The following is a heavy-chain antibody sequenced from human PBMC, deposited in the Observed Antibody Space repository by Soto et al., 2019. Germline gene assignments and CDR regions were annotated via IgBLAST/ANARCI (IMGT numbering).Heavy chain of an antibody. D-gene: IGHD3-10*01. CDR1: GFTFSSYG. CDR3: AAWFGAFDY. Sequence: QVQLVESGGGVVQPGRSLRLSCAASGFTFSSYGMHWVRQAPGKGLEWVAVISYDGSNKYYADSVKGRFTISRDNSKNTVELYMKSLRAEDTAVYYCAAWFGAFDYWGQGTLVTVSS. CDR2: ISYDGSNK. V-gene: IGHV3-30*03. J-gene: IGHJ4*02.